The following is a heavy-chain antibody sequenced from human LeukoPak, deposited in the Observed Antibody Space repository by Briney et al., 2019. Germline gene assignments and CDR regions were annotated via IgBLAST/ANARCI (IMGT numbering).Heavy chain of an antibody. Sequence: PGGSLRLSCAASGFTFGDYAMHWVRQVPGKGLEWVSGISWNSGSMGYADSVKGRFTISRDNAKDSLYLQMNSLRAEDMALYYCAKASGSYVYYYMDVRGKGTTVTVSS. D-gene: IGHD1-26*01. CDR2: ISWNSGSM. J-gene: IGHJ6*03. V-gene: IGHV3-9*03. CDR1: GFTFGDYA. CDR3: AKASGSYVYYYMDV.